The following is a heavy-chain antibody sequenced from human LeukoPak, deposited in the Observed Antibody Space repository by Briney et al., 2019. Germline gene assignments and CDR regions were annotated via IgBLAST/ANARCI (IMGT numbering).Heavy chain of an antibody. D-gene: IGHD1-1*01. CDR2: TYYRSKWYT. CDR1: GDSVSSNSAA. J-gene: IGHJ4*02. Sequence: SQTLSLTCAISGDSVSSNSAAWNWIRQSPSRGLEWLGRTYYRSKWYTYYAASVKSRIAINRDTSKNQFSLQLNTVTPEDTAVYYCARSTGPVDYWGQGTLVTVSS. CDR3: ARSTGPVDY. V-gene: IGHV6-1*01.